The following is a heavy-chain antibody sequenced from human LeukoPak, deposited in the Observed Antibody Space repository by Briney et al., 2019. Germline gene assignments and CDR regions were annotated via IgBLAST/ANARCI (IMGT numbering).Heavy chain of an antibody. CDR1: GFPFNSDD. CDR3: AELGITMIGGV. D-gene: IGHD3-10*02. CDR2: ISSSGEST. J-gene: IGHJ6*04. Sequence: PGGSLRLSCAASGFPFNSDDMSWVRQAPGKGLEWVAGISSSGESTYYADSVKGRFTISRDNFKNTLYLQMNSLRAEDTAVYYCAELGITMIGGVWGKGTTVTISS. V-gene: IGHV3-23*01.